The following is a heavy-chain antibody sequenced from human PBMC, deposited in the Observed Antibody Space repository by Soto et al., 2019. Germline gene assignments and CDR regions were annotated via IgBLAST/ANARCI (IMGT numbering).Heavy chain of an antibody. J-gene: IGHJ6*03. CDR1: GFTFSSYW. V-gene: IGHV3-7*01. D-gene: IGHD3-9*01. CDR3: ARERYYDILTGYRYYYMDV. CDR2: IKQDGSEK. Sequence: PGGSLRLSCAASGFTFSSYWMSWVRQAPGKGPEWVANIKQDGSEKYYVDSVKGRFTISRDNAKNSLYLQMNSLRAEDTAVYYCARERYYDILTGYRYYYMDVWGKGTTVTVSS.